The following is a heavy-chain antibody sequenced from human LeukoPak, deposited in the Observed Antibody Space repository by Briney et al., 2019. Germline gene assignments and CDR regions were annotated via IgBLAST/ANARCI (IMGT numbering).Heavy chain of an antibody. CDR1: GFTFSSYA. CDR3: AKGVGNSGYDAFGI. Sequence: GGSLRLPCAASGFTFSSYAMNWVRQAPGKGLEWVSAISGSGGSTYYAGSVKGRFTISRDNSKNTLYLQMNSLRAEDTAVYYCAKGVGNSGYDAFGIWGQGTMVTVSS. D-gene: IGHD3-22*01. V-gene: IGHV3-23*01. CDR2: ISGSGGST. J-gene: IGHJ3*02.